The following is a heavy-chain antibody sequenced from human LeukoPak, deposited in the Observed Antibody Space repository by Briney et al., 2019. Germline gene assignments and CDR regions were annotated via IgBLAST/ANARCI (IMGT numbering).Heavy chain of an antibody. CDR1: GFTFSSYE. CDR3: ARVDSSSRSLNY. Sequence: PGGSLRLSCVASGFTFSSYEMSWVRQAPGKGLEWVSYISSSGSTIYYADSVKGRFTISRDNVKYSTYLQMNTLRAEDTAIYYCARVDSSSRSLNYWGQGTLVTVSS. D-gene: IGHD6-13*01. V-gene: IGHV3-48*03. J-gene: IGHJ4*02. CDR2: ISSSGSTI.